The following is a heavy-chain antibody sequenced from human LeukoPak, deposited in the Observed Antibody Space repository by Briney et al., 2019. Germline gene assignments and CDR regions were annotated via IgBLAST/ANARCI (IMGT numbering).Heavy chain of an antibody. D-gene: IGHD1-26*01. CDR1: GASVGSAGYY. V-gene: IGHV4-61*08. Sequence: SETLSLTCTVSGASVGSAGYYWSWIRQPPGGGLEWIGYIYYISNTNYNPSLKSRVTMSVDPSKNRFSLKLNSVTAADTAVYYCARTQSQSGSYRYYFGYWGQGTLVTVSS. J-gene: IGHJ4*02. CDR3: ARTQSQSGSYRYYFGY. CDR2: IYYISNT.